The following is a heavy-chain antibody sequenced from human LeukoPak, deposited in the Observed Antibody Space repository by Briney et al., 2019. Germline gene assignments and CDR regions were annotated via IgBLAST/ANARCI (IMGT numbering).Heavy chain of an antibody. J-gene: IGHJ3*02. V-gene: IGHV3-23*01. D-gene: IGHD6-19*01. Sequence: GASLRLSCAAAGSTFSSYAMSWVRQAPGKGLEWVSRIIATGGSTYYADSVKGRFAISRDNSKNTLYLQLDSLRVEDTAVYYCAKGKTSGWDQDAFDIWGQGTMVTVSS. CDR1: GSTFSSYA. CDR3: AKGKTSGWDQDAFDI. CDR2: IIATGGST.